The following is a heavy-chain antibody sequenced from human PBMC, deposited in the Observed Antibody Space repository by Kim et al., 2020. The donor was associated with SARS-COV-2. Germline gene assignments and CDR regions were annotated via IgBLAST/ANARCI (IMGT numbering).Heavy chain of an antibody. Sequence: SQKVTGQVTITRDTSASTAYMELSSLGSEDTAVYYCARAGSSWYVNWFDPWGQGTLVTVSS. D-gene: IGHD6-13*01. V-gene: IGHV1-3*01. J-gene: IGHJ5*02. CDR3: ARAGSSWYVNWFDP.